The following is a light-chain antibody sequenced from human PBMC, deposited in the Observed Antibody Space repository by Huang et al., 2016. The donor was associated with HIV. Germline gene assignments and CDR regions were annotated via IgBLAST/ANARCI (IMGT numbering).Light chain of an antibody. J-gene: IGKJ5*01. Sequence: EIVMTQSPATLAVSPGERATLSCRASQSINSNSAWYQQKPGQAPRRLIYGASTRATGSPARFSGSGSGTEFTLTISSLQSEDFAVYYCQQYNNWPPITFGQGTRLEIK. CDR1: QSINSN. V-gene: IGKV3-15*01. CDR3: QQYNNWPPIT. CDR2: GAS.